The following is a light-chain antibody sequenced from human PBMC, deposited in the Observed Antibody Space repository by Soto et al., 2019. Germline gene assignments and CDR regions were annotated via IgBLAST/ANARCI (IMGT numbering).Light chain of an antibody. CDR2: AAS. Sequence: DIQMTQSPSSLSASVGDRVTITCRASRSISASLNWYQQKPGRAPNLLIYAASNLQSGVPSRFSGSGSGTHFTLTITSLQLEDFATYHCQQSFSTHVTFGQGTRLEIK. J-gene: IGKJ5*01. V-gene: IGKV1-39*01. CDR1: RSISAS. CDR3: QQSFSTHVT.